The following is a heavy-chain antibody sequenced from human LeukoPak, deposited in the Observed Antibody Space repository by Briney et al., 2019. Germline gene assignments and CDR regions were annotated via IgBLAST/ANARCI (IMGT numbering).Heavy chain of an antibody. V-gene: IGHV5-51*01. J-gene: IGHJ6*02. CDR3: ARRGAGGYYYGMDV. D-gene: IGHD3-16*01. CDR2: IYPGDSDT. CDR1: GYRFTGYW. Sequence: GGPLQTSCQGSGYRFTGYWIGWLRQMPGKGLGGMGVIYPGDSDTRYSPSFQGQVTTSADKSISTAYLQRSSLKASDTAMYYCARRGAGGYYYGMDVWGQGTTVTVSS.